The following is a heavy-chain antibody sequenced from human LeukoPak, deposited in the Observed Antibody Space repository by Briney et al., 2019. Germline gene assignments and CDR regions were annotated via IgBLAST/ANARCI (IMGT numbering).Heavy chain of an antibody. CDR3: AKGGYFSYDM. CDR1: GFTFSTYD. D-gene: IGHD5-18*01. Sequence: GGSLRLSCAASGFTFSTYDMSRVRQTPGKGLEWVSAISGTHAGRQGTTYYADSVKGRFTISRDDSKNTLYLQMYSLRAEDTAIYLCAKGGYFSYDMWGQGTKVTVSP. CDR2: ISGTHAGRQGTT. J-gene: IGHJ3*02. V-gene: IGHV3-23*01.